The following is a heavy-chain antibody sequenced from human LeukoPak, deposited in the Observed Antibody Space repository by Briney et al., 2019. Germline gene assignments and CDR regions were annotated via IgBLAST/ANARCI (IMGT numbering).Heavy chain of an antibody. V-gene: IGHV1-2*02. CDR2: INPSNGDT. J-gene: IGHJ4*02. CDR3: ARVGSSGWYVHPTLDY. D-gene: IGHD6-19*01. Sequence: ASVKVSCKASGYTFSGYYIHWVRQAPGQGLEWMAWINPSNGDTNYAQKFQGRVTMTRDTSINTAYMELTRLVSDGTAVYYCARVGSSGWYVHPTLDYWGQGTLVTVSS. CDR1: GYTFSGYY.